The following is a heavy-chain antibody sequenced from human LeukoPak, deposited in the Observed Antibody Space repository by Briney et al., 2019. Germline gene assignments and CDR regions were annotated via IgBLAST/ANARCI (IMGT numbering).Heavy chain of an antibody. Sequence: GGSLRLSCATSGFTFSRYNMNWVRQAPGKGLEWVSSITSSSIYKYYADSMKGRFTISRDNSRNMLYLQMNSLRGEDTAVYYCAKIPGSYYFDSWGQGTLVTVSS. J-gene: IGHJ4*02. CDR2: ITSSSIYK. CDR1: GFTFSRYN. D-gene: IGHD2-21*01. V-gene: IGHV3-21*01. CDR3: AKIPGSYYFDS.